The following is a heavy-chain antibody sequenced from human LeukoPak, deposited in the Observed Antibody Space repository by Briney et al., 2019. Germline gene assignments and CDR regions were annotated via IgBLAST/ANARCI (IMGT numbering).Heavy chain of an antibody. J-gene: IGHJ5*02. CDR2: ISSSGST. CDR1: GDSISSGDYY. V-gene: IGHV4-61*02. Sequence: SQTLSLTCTVSGDSISSGDYYWSWIRQPAGKGLEWIGRISSSGSTNYNPSLKSRVTISVDTSKNQFSLKLSSVTAADTAVYYCARVRGYCSGGSCSNWFDPWGQGTLVTVSS. D-gene: IGHD2-15*01. CDR3: ARVRGYCSGGSCSNWFDP.